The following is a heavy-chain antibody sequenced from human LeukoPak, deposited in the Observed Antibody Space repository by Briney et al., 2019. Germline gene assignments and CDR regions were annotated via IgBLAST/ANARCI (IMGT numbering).Heavy chain of an antibody. CDR1: GGSISSSSYY. J-gene: IGHJ5*02. V-gene: IGHV4-39*07. CDR2: IYYSGSA. CDR3: ARIRISSTSQNYFDP. Sequence: SETLSLTCTVSGGSISSSSYYWGWIRQPPGKALEWIGYIYYSGSAYYNPSLKSRVDISFDTSKNQFSLRMTSVTAADSAIYFCARIRISSTSQNYFDPWGQGTLVTVSS. D-gene: IGHD2-2*01.